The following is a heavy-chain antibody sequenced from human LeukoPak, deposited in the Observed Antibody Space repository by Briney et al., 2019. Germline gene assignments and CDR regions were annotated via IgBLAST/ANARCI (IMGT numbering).Heavy chain of an antibody. CDR3: ARESDHSVSQVDFDL. Sequence: GGSLRLSCAASGFTVNNYEMNWVRQAPGKGLEWVSYISSSGSSIYYADSVKGRFTISRDNAKNSLYLQMNSLRAEDTAVYYCARESDHSVSQVDFDLWGQGTMVTVSS. V-gene: IGHV3-48*03. D-gene: IGHD1-14*01. CDR1: GFTVNNYE. J-gene: IGHJ3*01. CDR2: ISSSGSSI.